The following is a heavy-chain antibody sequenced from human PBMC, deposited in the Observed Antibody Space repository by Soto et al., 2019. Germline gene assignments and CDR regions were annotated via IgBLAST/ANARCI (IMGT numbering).Heavy chain of an antibody. D-gene: IGHD1-1*01. J-gene: IGHJ6*02. CDR3: SSLPRDRYNPTYGMDV. CDR1: GYTFTSYG. Sequence: QVQLVQSGAEVKKPGASVKVSCKASGYTFTSYGISWVRQAPGQGLEWMGWISAYNGNTNYAQKLQGRVTMTTDTSTSKAYMELRSVRSDDTAVYYCSSLPRDRYNPTYGMDVWGQGTTVTVSS. CDR2: ISAYNGNT. V-gene: IGHV1-18*04.